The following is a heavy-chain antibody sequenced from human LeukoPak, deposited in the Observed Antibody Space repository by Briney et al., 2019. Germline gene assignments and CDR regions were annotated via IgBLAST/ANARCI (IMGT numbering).Heavy chain of an antibody. J-gene: IGHJ4*02. CDR1: GGSISTHY. CDR3: ARVPSGSYNQYDY. V-gene: IGHV4-4*07. D-gene: IGHD1-26*01. Sequence: SETLSLTCTVSGGSISTHYWTWIRQPAGKGPEWIGRIYTSGSTNYNPSLGSRVTMSVDTFKNQFSLRLTSVTAADTAMYHCARVPSGSYNQYDYWGQGTLVTVSS. CDR2: IYTSGST.